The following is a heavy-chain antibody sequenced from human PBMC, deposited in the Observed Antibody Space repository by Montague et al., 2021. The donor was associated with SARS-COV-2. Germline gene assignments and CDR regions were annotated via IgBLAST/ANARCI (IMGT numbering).Heavy chain of an antibody. J-gene: IGHJ4*02. CDR1: GFTFSSYA. Sequence: SLRLSCAASGFTFSSYAMHWVRQAPGKGLEWVAVISYDGSNKYYADSVKGRFTTSRDNSKNTLYLQMNSLRAEDTAVYYCARIQYGGYGGAFDYRGQGTLVTVSS. V-gene: IGHV3-30-3*01. CDR3: ARIQYGGYGGAFDY. D-gene: IGHD5-12*01. CDR2: ISYDGSNK.